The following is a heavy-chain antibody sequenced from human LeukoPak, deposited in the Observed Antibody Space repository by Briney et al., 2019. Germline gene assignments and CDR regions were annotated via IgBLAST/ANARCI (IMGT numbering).Heavy chain of an antibody. Sequence: ASVKVSFKASGYTFSKYYIHWVRQAPGQGLEWMGWINPNSGGTNYAQKFQGRVTMTRDTSISTAYMELSRLRSDDTAVYYCAREREVRPDNWFDPWGQGTLVTVSS. D-gene: IGHD3-10*01. CDR3: AREREVRPDNWFDP. CDR1: GYTFSKYY. V-gene: IGHV1-2*02. CDR2: INPNSGGT. J-gene: IGHJ5*02.